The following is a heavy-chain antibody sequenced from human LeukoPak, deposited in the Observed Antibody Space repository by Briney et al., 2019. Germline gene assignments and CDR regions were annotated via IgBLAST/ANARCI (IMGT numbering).Heavy chain of an antibody. D-gene: IGHD3-22*01. CDR3: AKDRSGSSGYHPTFDY. J-gene: IGHJ4*02. V-gene: IGHV3-23*01. CDR2: ISSSGGST. Sequence: GGSLRLSCAASGFTFSSYSMNWVRQAPGKGLEWVSGISSSGGSTYYADSVKGRFTISRDNSNKMLYLQMNSLRAEDTAVYYCAKDRSGSSGYHPTFDYWGQGTLVTVSS. CDR1: GFTFSSYS.